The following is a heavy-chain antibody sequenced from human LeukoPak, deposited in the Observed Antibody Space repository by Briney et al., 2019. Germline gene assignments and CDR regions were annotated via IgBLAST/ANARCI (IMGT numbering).Heavy chain of an antibody. J-gene: IGHJ5*02. CDR3: ARGSTDSYNWFDP. D-gene: IGHD2-2*01. V-gene: IGHV1-8*01. CDR1: GYTFTSYD. CDR2: MNPNSGNT. Sequence: ASVKLSCKASGYTFTSYDINLVRQATGQGLEWMGWMNPNSGNTGYAQKFQGRVTMTRNTSISTAYMELSSLRSEDTAVYYCARGSTDSYNWFDPWGQGTRVTVTS.